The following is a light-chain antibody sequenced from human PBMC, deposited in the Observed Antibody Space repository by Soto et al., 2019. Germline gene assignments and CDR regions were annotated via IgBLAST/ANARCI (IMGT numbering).Light chain of an antibody. CDR3: QQYNNWPPLT. Sequence: EIVLTQSPATLSLSPGERATLSCRASQSVTSDLAWYQQTPGQAPRLLIYDASNRATGIPARFSGSGSGTEFILTISSLQSEDFAVYYCQQYNNWPPLTFGQGTRLEIK. CDR1: QSVTSD. V-gene: IGKV3D-15*01. CDR2: DAS. J-gene: IGKJ5*01.